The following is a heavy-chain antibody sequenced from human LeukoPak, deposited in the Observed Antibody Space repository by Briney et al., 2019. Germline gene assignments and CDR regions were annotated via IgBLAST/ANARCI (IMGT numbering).Heavy chain of an antibody. CDR1: GFTFSDYY. J-gene: IGHJ4*02. CDR3: ARAMIKRLRFSYYFDY. Sequence: GGSLRLSCAASGFTFSDYYMSWIRQAPGKGLEWVSYISSSGSTIYYADSMKGRFTISRDNAKNSLYLQMNSLRAEDTAVYYCARAMIKRLRFSYYFDYWGQGTLVTVSS. CDR2: ISSSGSTI. D-gene: IGHD4-17*01. V-gene: IGHV3-11*01.